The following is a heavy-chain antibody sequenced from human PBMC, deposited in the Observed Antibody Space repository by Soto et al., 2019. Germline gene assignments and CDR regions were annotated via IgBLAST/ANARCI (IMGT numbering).Heavy chain of an antibody. V-gene: IGHV4-34*01. CDR3: ARGASEEAVAGTGWFDP. D-gene: IGHD6-19*01. J-gene: IGHJ5*02. CDR1: GGSFSGYY. CDR2: INHSGST. Sequence: SETLSLTCAVYGGSFSGYYWSWIRQPPGKGLEWIGEINHSGSTNYNPSLKSRVTISVDTSKNQFSLKLSSVTAADTAVYYCARGASEEAVAGTGWFDPWGQGTLVTVSS.